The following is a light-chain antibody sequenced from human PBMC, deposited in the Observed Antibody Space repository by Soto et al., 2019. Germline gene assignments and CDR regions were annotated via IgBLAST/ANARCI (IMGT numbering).Light chain of an antibody. Sequence: EIVMTQSPATLSVSLGERATLSCRAIQSVSSRYLAWYQQKPGQAPRLLIYETSIRAPGIPARFSGSGSGTEFTLTISSLQSEDFAVYHCQQYNNWPPFTFGPGTKVDIK. CDR1: QSVSSRY. CDR2: ETS. CDR3: QQYNNWPPFT. J-gene: IGKJ3*01. V-gene: IGKV3-15*01.